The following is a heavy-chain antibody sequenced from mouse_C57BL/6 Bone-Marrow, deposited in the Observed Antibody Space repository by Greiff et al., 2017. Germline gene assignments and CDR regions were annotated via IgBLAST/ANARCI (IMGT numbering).Heavy chain of an antibody. D-gene: IGHD1-1*01. Sequence: VMLVESGPGLVQPSPSLSITCTVSGFSLTSYGVHWVRQSPGKGLEWLGVIWSGGSTDYNAAFISRLSISKDNSKSHVFFKMNSLQADDTAIYYCASYYYGSGPFYAMDYWGQGTSVTVSS. J-gene: IGHJ4*01. CDR2: IWSGGST. CDR1: GFSLTSYG. CDR3: ASYYYGSGPFYAMDY. V-gene: IGHV2-2*01.